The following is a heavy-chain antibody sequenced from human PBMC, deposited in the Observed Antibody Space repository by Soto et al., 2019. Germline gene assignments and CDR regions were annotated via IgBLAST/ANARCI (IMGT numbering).Heavy chain of an antibody. J-gene: IGHJ5*02. Sequence: GGSLRLSCAASGFTFSTYAMTWVRQAPGKGLEWVSGISGSAGSTYYADSVKGRFTISRDTSKNQFSLKLSSVTAADTAVYYCAREGLAPAWGQGTLVTVSS. CDR1: GFTFSTYA. CDR2: ISGSAGST. CDR3: AREGLAPA. D-gene: IGHD2-21*01. V-gene: IGHV3-23*01.